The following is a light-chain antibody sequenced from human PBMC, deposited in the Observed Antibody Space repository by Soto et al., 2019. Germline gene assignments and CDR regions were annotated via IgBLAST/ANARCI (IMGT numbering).Light chain of an antibody. Sequence: DIVMTQPPATLSVSPGERATLSCRASQNISTNLAWYQQKPGQAPRLLLLSASSRLSGIPARFSGSGSGTEFTLTISGLQSEDVAVYYCHHFNTWPPKAFGQGTKVDIK. J-gene: IGKJ1*01. CDR1: QNISTN. V-gene: IGKV3-15*01. CDR3: HHFNTWPPKA. CDR2: SAS.